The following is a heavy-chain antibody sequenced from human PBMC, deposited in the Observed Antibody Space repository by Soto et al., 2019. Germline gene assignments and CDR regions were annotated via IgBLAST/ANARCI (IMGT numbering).Heavy chain of an antibody. V-gene: IGHV1-2*02. CDR3: ARDVVGSDYFDS. D-gene: IGHD1-26*01. CDR2: INPKTGGT. J-gene: IGHJ4*02. CDR1: GYTFTDYY. Sequence: QVQLVQSGAEVRKPGASVKVSCKASGYTFTDYYMHWVRQAPGQGLEWMGWINPKTGGTNYVQKFQGRVTMXRXXSITTAYMELSRLRSDDTAVYYCARDVVGSDYFDSWGQGTLVTVSS.